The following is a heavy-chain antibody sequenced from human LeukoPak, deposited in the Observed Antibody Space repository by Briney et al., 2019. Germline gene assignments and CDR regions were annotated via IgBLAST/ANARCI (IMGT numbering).Heavy chain of an antibody. CDR2: IYTSRIT. Sequence: SETLSLTCTVSGGSISSYYWSWIRQPPGKGLEWIGYIYTSRITNYNPSLKSRVTISVDTSKNQFSLKLSSVTAADTAVYYCARSPTMGVTWRFDYWGQGTLVTVSS. D-gene: IGHD1-26*01. V-gene: IGHV4-4*09. CDR3: ARSPTMGVTWRFDY. J-gene: IGHJ4*02. CDR1: GGSISSYY.